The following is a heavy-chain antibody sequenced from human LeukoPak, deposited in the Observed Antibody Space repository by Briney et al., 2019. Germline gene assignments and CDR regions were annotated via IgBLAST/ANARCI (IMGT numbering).Heavy chain of an antibody. CDR1: GGSISSSSYY. D-gene: IGHD3-22*01. J-gene: IGHJ5*02. CDR2: IYYSGST. V-gene: IGHV4-39*07. CDR3: ARGGGDYYDSSGYYDWFDP. Sequence: SETLSLTCTVSGGSISSSSYYWGWIRQPPGKGLEWIGSIYYSGSTYYNPSLKSRVTISVDTSKNQFSLKLSSVTAADTAVYYCARGGGDYYDSSGYYDWFDPWGQGTLVTVSS.